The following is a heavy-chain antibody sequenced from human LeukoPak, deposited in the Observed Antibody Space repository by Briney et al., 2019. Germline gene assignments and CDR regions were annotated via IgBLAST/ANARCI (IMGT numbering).Heavy chain of an antibody. J-gene: IGHJ4*02. V-gene: IGHV3-33*01. CDR1: GLNFRNYG. CDR3: ATDRNGEKYYDY. D-gene: IGHD2/OR15-2a*01. Sequence: GRSLRLSCAASGLNFRNYGMHWVRQAPGKGLEWVAVIWYDGSNQYYVDSVKGRFTVSKDNAKNMLYLQMDSLRAEDTAVYYCATDRNGEKYYDYWGQGTLVTVSS. CDR2: IWYDGSNQ.